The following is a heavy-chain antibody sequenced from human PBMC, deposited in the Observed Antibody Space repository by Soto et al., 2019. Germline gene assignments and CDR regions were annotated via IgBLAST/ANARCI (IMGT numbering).Heavy chain of an antibody. J-gene: IGHJ6*04. CDR2: IYYSGST. Sequence: SETLSLTYTVSGGSISSYYWSWIRQPPGKGLEWIGYIYYSGSTNYNPSLKSRVTISVDTSKNQFSLKLSSVTAADTAVYYCARTAIFGVVIATNVLDVWGKGTTVTVSS. CDR3: ARTAIFGVVIATNVLDV. V-gene: IGHV4-59*01. D-gene: IGHD3-3*01. CDR1: GGSISSYY.